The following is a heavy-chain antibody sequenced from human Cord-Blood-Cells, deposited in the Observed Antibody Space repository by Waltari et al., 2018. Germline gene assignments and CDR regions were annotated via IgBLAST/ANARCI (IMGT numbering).Heavy chain of an antibody. J-gene: IGHJ1*01. V-gene: IGHV4-34*01. D-gene: IGHD2-2*01. CDR2: IHHRGRT. Sequence: QVQLQQWGAGLLQHQATLSRTCAAYGGSFSGASWSWIRQPPGQGLEWIVEIHHRGRTNDNPSLKSRDTISLDTYKNQFSLKLSPVIAADTALYYCARGLQYHKDFQHWGQGTLVTVSS. CDR3: ARGLQYHKDFQH. CDR1: GGSFSGAS.